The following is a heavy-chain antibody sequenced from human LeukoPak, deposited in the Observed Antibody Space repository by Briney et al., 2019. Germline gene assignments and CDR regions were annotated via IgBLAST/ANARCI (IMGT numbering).Heavy chain of an antibody. CDR2: IYYSGST. CDR3: ARQPPSRSSASIERVDY. Sequence: PSETLSLTCNVSGGSLSSSSYYWGWIRQPPGKGLEWIGSIYYSGSTYYNPSLKSRVTISVDTSKNQFSLKLSSVTAADTAVYYCARQPPSRSSASIERVDYWGQGTLVTVPS. D-gene: IGHD2-15*01. CDR1: GGSLSSSSYY. J-gene: IGHJ4*02. V-gene: IGHV4-39*07.